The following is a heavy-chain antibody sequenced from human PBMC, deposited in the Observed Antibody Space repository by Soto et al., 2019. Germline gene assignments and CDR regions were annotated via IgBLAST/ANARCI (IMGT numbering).Heavy chain of an antibody. CDR1: GFTFSSYG. V-gene: IGHV3-33*01. CDR3: ARPNYYDSSGLGYYFDY. D-gene: IGHD3-22*01. Sequence: GGSLRLSCAAPGFTFSSYGMHWVRQAPGKGLEWVAVIWYDGSNKYYADSVKGRFTISRDNSKNTLYLQMNSLRAEDTTVYYCARPNYYDSSGLGYYFDYWGQGTLVTVSS. CDR2: IWYDGSNK. J-gene: IGHJ4*02.